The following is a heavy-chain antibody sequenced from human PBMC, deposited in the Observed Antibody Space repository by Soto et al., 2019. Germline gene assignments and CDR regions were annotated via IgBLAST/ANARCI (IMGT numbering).Heavy chain of an antibody. CDR1: GFSISASGVG. Sequence: QITLEESGPTLVKATQTLTLTCTFSGFSISASGVGVGWIRQPPGKALEWLALIYWDDDKRYNPSLNRWLSITKDTFNNRVVLTMTNMDPLDTATYYCARGASQGAGASAGSFDYWGRGTLVTVSS. D-gene: IGHD6-13*01. V-gene: IGHV2-5*02. CDR2: IYWDDDK. CDR3: ARGASQGAGASAGSFDY. J-gene: IGHJ4*02.